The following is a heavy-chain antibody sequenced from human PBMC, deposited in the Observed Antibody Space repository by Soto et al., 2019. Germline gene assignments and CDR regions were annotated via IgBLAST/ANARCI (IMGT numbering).Heavy chain of an antibody. Sequence: GGSLRLSCAASGFTFSSYWMHWVRQAPGKGLVWVSRINSDGSSTSYADSVKGRFTISRDNAKNTLYLQMNSLRAEDTAVYYCVRDPGPTPPTNWFDPWGQGTLVTVSS. CDR1: GFTFSSYW. D-gene: IGHD3-10*01. V-gene: IGHV3-74*01. CDR3: VRDPGPTPPTNWFDP. CDR2: INSDGSST. J-gene: IGHJ5*02.